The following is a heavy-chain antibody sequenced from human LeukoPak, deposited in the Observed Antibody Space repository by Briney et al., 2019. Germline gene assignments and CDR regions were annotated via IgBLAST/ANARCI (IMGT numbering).Heavy chain of an antibody. CDR2: IYHSGST. CDR3: ARLRSYYYGSGSYYGKYYFDY. D-gene: IGHD3-10*01. J-gene: IGHJ4*02. CDR1: GYSISSGHY. Sequence: SETLSLTCSVSGYSISSGHYWGWIRQPPGKGLEWIGSIYHSGSTNYNPSLKSRVTISVDTSKNQFSLKLSSVTAADTAVYYCARLRSYYYGSGSYYGKYYFDYWGQGTLVTVSS. V-gene: IGHV4-38-2*02.